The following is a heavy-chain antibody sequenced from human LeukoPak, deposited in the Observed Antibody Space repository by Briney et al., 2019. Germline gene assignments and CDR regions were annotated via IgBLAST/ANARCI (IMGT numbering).Heavy chain of an antibody. V-gene: IGHV3-23*01. J-gene: IGHJ2*01. CDR2: ISGSGGST. CDR1: GFTFSSYA. CDR3: AKSPGDGYGDPGNWYFDL. D-gene: IGHD4-17*01. Sequence: GGSLRLSCAASGFTFSSYAMSWVRQAPGKGLEWVSAISGSGGSTYYADSVKGRFTISRDNSKNTLYLQTNSLRAEDTAVYYCAKSPGDGYGDPGNWYFDLWGRGTLVTVSS.